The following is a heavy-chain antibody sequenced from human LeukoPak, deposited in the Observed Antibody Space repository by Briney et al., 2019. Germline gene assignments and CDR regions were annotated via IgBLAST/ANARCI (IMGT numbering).Heavy chain of an antibody. D-gene: IGHD3-10*01. CDR3: AREWFGYFDY. J-gene: IGHJ4*02. V-gene: IGHV3-30*02. Sequence: PGGSLRLPCAASGFTFSSYGMHWVRQAPGKGLEWVAFIRYDGSNKYYADSVKGRFTISRDNSKNTLYLQMNSLRAEDTAVYYCAREWFGYFDYWGQGTLVTVSS. CDR2: IRYDGSNK. CDR1: GFTFSSYG.